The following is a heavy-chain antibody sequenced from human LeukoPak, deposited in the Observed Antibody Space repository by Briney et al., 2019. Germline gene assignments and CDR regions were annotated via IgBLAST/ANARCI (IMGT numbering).Heavy chain of an antibody. CDR2: IYYSGST. CDR1: GGSFSGYY. CDR3: AREGSSWSQAYYFDY. V-gene: IGHV4-59*01. D-gene: IGHD6-13*01. J-gene: IGHJ4*02. Sequence: SETLSLTCAVYGGSFSGYYWSWLRQPPGKGLEWIGYIYYSGSTNYNPSLKSRVTISVDTSKNQFSLKLSSVTAADTAVYYCAREGSSWSQAYYFDYWGQGTLVTVSS.